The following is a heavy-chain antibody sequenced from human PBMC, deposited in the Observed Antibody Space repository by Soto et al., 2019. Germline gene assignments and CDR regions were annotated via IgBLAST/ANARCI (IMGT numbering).Heavy chain of an antibody. Sequence: LRLSCAASGFTFSSYWMSWVRQAPGKGLEWVANIKQDGSEKYYVDSVKGRFTISRDNAKNSLYLQMNSLRAEDTAVYYCARDQGIAAAGHDAFDIWGQGTMVTVSS. CDR3: ARDQGIAAAGHDAFDI. CDR1: GFTFSSYW. CDR2: IKQDGSEK. V-gene: IGHV3-7*01. D-gene: IGHD6-13*01. J-gene: IGHJ3*02.